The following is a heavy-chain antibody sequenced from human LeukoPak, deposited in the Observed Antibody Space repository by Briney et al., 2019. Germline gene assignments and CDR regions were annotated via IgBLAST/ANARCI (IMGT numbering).Heavy chain of an antibody. Sequence: PGGSLRLSCAASGFTFSSYSMNWVRQAPGKGLEWVSYISSSSSTIYYADSVKGRFTISRDNAKNSLYLQMNSLRAEDTAVYYCARDPYYYDSSGYPIGSDAFDIWGQGTMVTVSS. V-gene: IGHV3-48*01. CDR2: ISSSSSTI. J-gene: IGHJ3*02. CDR1: GFTFSSYS. D-gene: IGHD3-22*01. CDR3: ARDPYYYDSSGYPIGSDAFDI.